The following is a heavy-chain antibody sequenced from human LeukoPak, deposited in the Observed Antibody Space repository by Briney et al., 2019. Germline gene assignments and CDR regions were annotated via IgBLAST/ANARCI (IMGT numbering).Heavy chain of an antibody. CDR1: GFTLSSYE. CDR3: TRNSGWYGLS. Sequence: LSGGSPRLSCTVSGFTLSSYEMSWIRQAPGKGLEWVSSIDYDGGSGHYADSVKGRFTISRDNSNNTLFLHLNSLRGEDTAVYYCTRNSGWYGLSWGQGTLVTVSS. J-gene: IGHJ1*01. V-gene: IGHV3-23*01. CDR2: IDYDGGSG. D-gene: IGHD6-19*01.